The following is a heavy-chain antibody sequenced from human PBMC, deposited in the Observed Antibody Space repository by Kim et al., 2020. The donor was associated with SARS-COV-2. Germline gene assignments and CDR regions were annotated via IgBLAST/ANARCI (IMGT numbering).Heavy chain of an antibody. CDR2: INHSGST. CDR1: GGSFSGYY. Sequence: SETLSLTCAVYGGSFSGYYWSWIRQPPGKGLEWIGEINHSGSTNYNPSLKSRVTISVDTSKNQFSLKLSSVTAADTAVYYCARGQYYYGSGNPKFAYWG. V-gene: IGHV4-34*01. J-gene: IGHJ4*01. D-gene: IGHD3-10*01. CDR3: ARGQYYYGSGNPKFAY.